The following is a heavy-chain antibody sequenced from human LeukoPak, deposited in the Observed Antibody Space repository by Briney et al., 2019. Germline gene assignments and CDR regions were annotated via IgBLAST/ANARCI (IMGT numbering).Heavy chain of an antibody. V-gene: IGHV4-59*08. CDR2: IHYSGST. D-gene: IGHD5-18*01. Sequence: SETLSLTCTVSGASISSHYWSWIRQPPGRGLEWIGYIHYSGSTNYNPSLKSRVTISVDTSKNQFSLKLSSVTAADTAVYYCARHWDTAFNGGYDYWGQGTLVTVSS. CDR1: GASISSHY. J-gene: IGHJ4*02. CDR3: ARHWDTAFNGGYDY.